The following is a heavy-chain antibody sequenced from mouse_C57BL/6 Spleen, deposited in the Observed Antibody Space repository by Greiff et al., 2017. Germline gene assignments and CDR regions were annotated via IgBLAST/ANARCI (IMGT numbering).Heavy chain of an antibody. V-gene: IGHV14-4*01. Sequence: VQLQQSGAELVRPGASVKLSCTASGFNIKDDYMHWVKQRPEQGLEWIGWFDPENGDTEYASKFQGTATITADTSSNTAYLQLSSLTSEDTAVYYCHYSNYAWFADWGQGTLVTVSA. CDR2: FDPENGDT. CDR1: GFNIKDDY. J-gene: IGHJ3*01. D-gene: IGHD2-5*01. CDR3: HYSNYAWFAD.